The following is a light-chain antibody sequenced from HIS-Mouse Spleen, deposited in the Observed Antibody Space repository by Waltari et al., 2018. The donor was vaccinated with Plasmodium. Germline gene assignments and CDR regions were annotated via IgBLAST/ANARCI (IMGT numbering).Light chain of an antibody. J-gene: IGKJ5*01. Sequence: DIQMTQSPSTLSASVGDSVTITCRASQSISSRLAWYQQKPGKAPKLLIYDASSLESGVPSRFSGSGSGTDFTLTISSLQPEDFATYYCQQFNSYPPPFGQGTRLEIK. CDR1: QSISSR. V-gene: IGKV1-5*01. CDR2: DAS. CDR3: QQFNSYPPP.